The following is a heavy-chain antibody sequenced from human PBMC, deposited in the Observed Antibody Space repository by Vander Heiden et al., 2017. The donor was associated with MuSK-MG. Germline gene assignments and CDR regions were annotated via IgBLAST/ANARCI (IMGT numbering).Heavy chain of an antibody. CDR1: GYSFTNYG. CDR3: ARDAYDPIGYHHFDY. V-gene: IGHV1-3*01. D-gene: IGHD3-22*01. CDR2: INAGNGNT. J-gene: IGHJ4*02. Sequence: QVHLVQSGAEVKQPGASVKVSCKASGYSFTNYGIHWVRQAPGQRLEWMGWINAGNGNTRYSQNFQGRITITTDTPASTAYMELSGLRSEDTAVYYCARDAYDPIGYHHFDYWGQGTLVTVSS.